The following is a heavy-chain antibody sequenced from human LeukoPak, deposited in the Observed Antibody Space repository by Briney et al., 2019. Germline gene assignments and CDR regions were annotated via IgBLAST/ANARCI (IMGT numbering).Heavy chain of an antibody. Sequence: GGSLRLSCAVSGFSFKNYAMRWVPQAPGKGLELVSVISGSGGRTYYADSVKGRFTISRDNSKNTLFLQMNSLRAEDTAVYYCAKHGEAYGDSKTDHWGQGTLVTVSS. V-gene: IGHV3-23*01. CDR3: AKHGEAYGDSKTDH. J-gene: IGHJ4*02. D-gene: IGHD4-17*01. CDR1: GFSFKNYA. CDR2: ISGSGGRT.